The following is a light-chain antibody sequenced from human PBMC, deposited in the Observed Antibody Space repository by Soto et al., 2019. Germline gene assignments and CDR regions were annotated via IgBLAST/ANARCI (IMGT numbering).Light chain of an antibody. J-gene: IGKJ3*01. V-gene: IGKV1-9*01. CDR3: QQLNSSPFT. Sequence: DLQLTQSPSFLSASVGDRVTITCRASQGISSYLAWYQQKPGKAPKLLIYAASTLQSGVPSRFSGSGSGTECTLASSSQQTQDFATHHCQQLNSSPFTFGPGTKVHI. CDR1: QGISSY. CDR2: AAS.